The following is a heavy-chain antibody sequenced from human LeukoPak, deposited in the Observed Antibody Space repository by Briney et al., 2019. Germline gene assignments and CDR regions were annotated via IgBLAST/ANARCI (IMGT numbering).Heavy chain of an antibody. CDR3: ARDVRVVPAAMYWFDP. D-gene: IGHD2-2*01. Sequence: ASVKVSCKASGYTFTSYYMHWVRQAPGQGLEWMGIINPSGGSTSYAQKFQGRVTMTRDTSTSTVYMELSSLRSEDTAVYYCARDVRVVPAAMYWFDPWGQGTLVTVSS. CDR2: INPSGGST. CDR1: GYTFTSYY. V-gene: IGHV1-46*01. J-gene: IGHJ5*02.